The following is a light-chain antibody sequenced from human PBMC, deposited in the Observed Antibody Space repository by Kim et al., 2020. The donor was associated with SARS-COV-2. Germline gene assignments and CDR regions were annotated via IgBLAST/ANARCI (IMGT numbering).Light chain of an antibody. V-gene: IGLV1-40*01. Sequence: RFTISCTGSSSNIGAGYDVHWYQQLPGTAPKLLIYVNNNRPSGVPDRFSGSKSGPSAPLAITVLQTEGEADYYSQSYHSSLSDMLFGGGTKLNVL. J-gene: IGLJ2*01. CDR3: QSYHSSLSDML. CDR1: SSNIGAGYD. CDR2: VNN.